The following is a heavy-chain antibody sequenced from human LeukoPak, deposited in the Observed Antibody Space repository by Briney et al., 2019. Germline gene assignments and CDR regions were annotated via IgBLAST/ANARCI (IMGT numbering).Heavy chain of an antibody. CDR2: IIPIFGTA. V-gene: IGHV1-69*06. Sequence: SVKVSCKASGGTYSSYAISWVRQAPGQGLEWMGGIIPIFGTANYAQKFQGRVTITADKSTSTAYMELSSLRSEDTAVYYCARDRVGYSYGPFDYWGQGTLVTVSS. CDR3: ARDRVGYSYGPFDY. D-gene: IGHD5-18*01. CDR1: GGTYSSYA. J-gene: IGHJ4*02.